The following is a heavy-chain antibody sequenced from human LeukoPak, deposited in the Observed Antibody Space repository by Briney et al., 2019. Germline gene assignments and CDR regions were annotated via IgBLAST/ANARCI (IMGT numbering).Heavy chain of an antibody. CDR2: LSPSGADT. Sequence: GGSLRLSCAASGFTFNDYHMSWIRQAPGKGLEWVSTLSPSGADTYYADSVKGRFTISRDISKNTLYLQMNSLRAEDTAVYYCARRAYNWGAFDIWGQGTMVTVSS. V-gene: IGHV3-23*01. CDR1: GFTFNDYH. J-gene: IGHJ3*02. D-gene: IGHD5-24*01. CDR3: ARRAYNWGAFDI.